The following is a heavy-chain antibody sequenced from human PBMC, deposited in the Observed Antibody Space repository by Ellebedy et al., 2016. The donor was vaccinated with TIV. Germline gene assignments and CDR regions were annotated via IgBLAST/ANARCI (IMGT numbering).Heavy chain of an antibody. Sequence: PGGSLRLSCAASGFSFPKHGMHWVRQAPGKGLEWVPLTSYDDSVQYYADSVKGRFPISRDNSKNTPYLQMNSLRPDDTALYFCARGRYLSRHSLDVWGQGTTVTVSS. CDR3: ARGRYLSRHSLDV. D-gene: IGHD3-9*01. CDR2: TSYDDSVQ. J-gene: IGHJ6*02. V-gene: IGHV3-30*19. CDR1: GFSFPKHG.